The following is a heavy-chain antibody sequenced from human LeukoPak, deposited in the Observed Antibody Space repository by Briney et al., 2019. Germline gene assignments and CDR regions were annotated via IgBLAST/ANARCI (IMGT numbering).Heavy chain of an antibody. CDR3: ARGRYSYGPQH. Sequence: PSQALSLTCAVSGGSISSGGYSWSWIRQPPGKGLEWIGYIYHSGSTYYNPSLKSRVTISVDRSKNQFPLKLSSVTAADTAVYYCARGRYSYGPQHWGQGTLVTVSS. CDR2: IYHSGST. CDR1: GGSISSGGYS. J-gene: IGHJ1*01. D-gene: IGHD5-18*01. V-gene: IGHV4-30-2*01.